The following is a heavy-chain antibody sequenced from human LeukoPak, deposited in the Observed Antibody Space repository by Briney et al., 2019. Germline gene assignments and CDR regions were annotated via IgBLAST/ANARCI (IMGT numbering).Heavy chain of an antibody. V-gene: IGHV4-39*01. J-gene: IGHJ4*02. Sequence: PSETLSLTCTVSVGSISSSSYYWGWIRQPPGKGLEWIGTIFYSGSTYHNPSLKSRVTISVDTSKNQSSLRMSSVTAADTAVYYCASARAAAGQYYFDYWGQGALVTVSS. D-gene: IGHD6-13*01. CDR2: IFYSGST. CDR1: VGSISSSSYY. CDR3: ASARAAAGQYYFDY.